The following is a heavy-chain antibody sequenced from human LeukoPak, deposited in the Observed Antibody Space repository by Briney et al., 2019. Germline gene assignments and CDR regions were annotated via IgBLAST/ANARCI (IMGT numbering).Heavy chain of an antibody. J-gene: IGHJ4*02. CDR1: GGSFSGYY. CDR3: ARGIGYYDFWSGYYRDTASHYFDY. Sequence: SETLSLTCAVYGGSFSGYYWSWIRQPPGKGLEWIGEINHSGSTNYNPSLKSRVTISVDTSKNQFSLKLSSVTAADTAVYYCARGIGYYDFWSGYYRDTASHYFDYWGQGTLVTVSS. D-gene: IGHD3-3*01. V-gene: IGHV4-34*01. CDR2: INHSGST.